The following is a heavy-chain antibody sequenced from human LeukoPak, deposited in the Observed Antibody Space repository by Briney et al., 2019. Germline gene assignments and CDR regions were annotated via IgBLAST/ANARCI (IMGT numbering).Heavy chain of an antibody. V-gene: IGHV3-13*01. J-gene: IGHJ3*01. CDR2: IGAAGDT. CDR3: ARGGGSDDAFVV. CDR1: GFTFSSYD. Sequence: GGSLRLSCAASGFTFSSYDMHWVRQVTGKGLAWVSGIGAAGDTFYPGSVKGRFTISRENAKNSLYLQVSSLRAGDTAVYYCARGGGSDDAFVVWGQGTMVTVSS. D-gene: IGHD2-15*01.